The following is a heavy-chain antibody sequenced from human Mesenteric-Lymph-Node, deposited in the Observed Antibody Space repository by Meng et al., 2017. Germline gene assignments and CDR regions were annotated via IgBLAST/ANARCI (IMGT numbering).Heavy chain of an antibody. CDR3: ARADPGTYLGNSGSYPELGY. D-gene: IGHD1-26*01. CDR1: GGTFSSYA. CDR2: MNPNSGNT. Sequence: ASVKVSCKASGGTFSSYAINWVRQTTGQGLEWMGWMNPNSGNTGYAQKFQGRVTMTRNTSISTAYMELRSLRSDDTAVYYCARADPGTYLGNSGSYPELGYWGQGTLVTVSS. V-gene: IGHV1-8*02. J-gene: IGHJ4*02.